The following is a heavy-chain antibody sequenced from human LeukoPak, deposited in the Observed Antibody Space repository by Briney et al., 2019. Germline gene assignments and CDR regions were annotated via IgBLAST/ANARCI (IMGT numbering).Heavy chain of an antibody. V-gene: IGHV1-69*01. CDR1: VGTFINYA. Sequence: SVTVSFMASVGTFINYAISWVGQAPGQGREGMGGIIPVFGTANYAQKFQGRVTITADESTSTAYMELSSLRSEDTAVYYCARDRVVGLGIDNAFDIWGHGTMVTVSS. CDR2: IIPVFGTA. CDR3: ARDRVVGLGIDNAFDI. D-gene: IGHD2-15*01. J-gene: IGHJ3*02.